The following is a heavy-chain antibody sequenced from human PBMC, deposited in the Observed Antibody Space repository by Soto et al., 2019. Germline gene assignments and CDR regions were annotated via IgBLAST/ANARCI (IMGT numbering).Heavy chain of an antibody. V-gene: IGHV3-15*07. Sequence: GGSLRLSCAASGFTFSNAWMNWVRQAPGKGLEWVGRIKSKTDGGTTDYAAPVKGRFTISRDDSKNTLYLQMNSLKTEDTAVYYCTTDANPYYDFWSGYAIPVVLPYYYYGMDVWGQGTTVTVSS. J-gene: IGHJ6*02. D-gene: IGHD3-3*01. CDR3: TTDANPYYDFWSGYAIPVVLPYYYYGMDV. CDR2: IKSKTDGGTT. CDR1: GFTFSNAW.